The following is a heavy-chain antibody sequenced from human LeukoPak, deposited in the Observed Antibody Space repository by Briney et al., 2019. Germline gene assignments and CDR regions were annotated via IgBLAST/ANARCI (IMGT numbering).Heavy chain of an antibody. CDR3: ARIRWEYYYGSGSYSFDY. V-gene: IGHV2-26*01. CDR2: IFSNDEK. Sequence: SGPTLVNPTETLTLTCTVSGFSLSNARMGVSWIRQPPGKALEWLAHIFSNDEKSYSTSLKSRLTIFKDTSKSQVVLTMTNMGPVDTATYYCARIRWEYYYGSGSYSFDYWGQGTLVTVSS. D-gene: IGHD3-10*01. CDR1: GFSLSNARMG. J-gene: IGHJ4*02.